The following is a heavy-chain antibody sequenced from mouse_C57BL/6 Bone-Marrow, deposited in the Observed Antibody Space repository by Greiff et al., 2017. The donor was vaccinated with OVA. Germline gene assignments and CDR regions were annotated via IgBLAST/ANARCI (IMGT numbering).Heavy chain of an antibody. CDR1: GYIFTSYW. J-gene: IGHJ2*01. CDR3: AREEALYYFDY. Sequence: QVHVKQSGAELVRPGASVKLSCKTSGYIFTSYWINWVKQRSGQGLEWIARIYPGTDNTYYNEKLKDKATLTADKSSSTAYMQLSSLKSEDSAVYFCAREEALYYFDYWGQGTTLTVSS. V-gene: IGHV1-76*01. CDR2: IYPGTDNT.